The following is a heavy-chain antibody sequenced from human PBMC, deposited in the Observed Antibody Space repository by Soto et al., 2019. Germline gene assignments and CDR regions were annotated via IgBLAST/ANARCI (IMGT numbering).Heavy chain of an antibody. CDR2: IIPILGIA. D-gene: IGHD6-19*01. Sequence: QVQLVQSGAEVKKPGSSVKVSCKASGGTFSSYTISWVRQAPGQGLEWMGRIIPILGIANYAQKFQGRVTIPADKSTSTAYMELSSLRSEDTAVYYCARVRTVSIAVAGLDYWGQGTLVTVSS. CDR3: ARVRTVSIAVAGLDY. CDR1: GGTFSSYT. V-gene: IGHV1-69*02. J-gene: IGHJ4*02.